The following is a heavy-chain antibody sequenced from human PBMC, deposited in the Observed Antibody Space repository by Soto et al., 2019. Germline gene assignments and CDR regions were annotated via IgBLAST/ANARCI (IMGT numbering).Heavy chain of an antibody. CDR1: GYTFIIYA. CDR3: AKDYKPKPPEYFQH. V-gene: IGHV3-23*01. CDR2: ISGSGGST. Sequence: PGGSLRLSCAASGYTFIIYAMSWVRQAPGKGLEWVSAISGSGGSTYYADSVKGRFTISRDNSKNTLYLQMNSLRAEDTAVYYCAKDYKPKPPEYFQHWGQGTLVTVS. D-gene: IGHD1-1*01. J-gene: IGHJ1*01.